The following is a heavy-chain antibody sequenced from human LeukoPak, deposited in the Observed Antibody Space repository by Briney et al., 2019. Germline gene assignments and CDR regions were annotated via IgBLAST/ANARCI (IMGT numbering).Heavy chain of an antibody. V-gene: IGHV4-59*12. CDR3: ASSIAAAGTSDYYYGMDV. CDR2: IYYSGST. Sequence: PSETLSLTCTVSGGSMSSYYWSWIRQPPGKGLEWIGYIYYSGSTNYNPSLKSRVTMSVDTSKNQFSLKLSSVTAADTAVYYCASSIAAAGTSDYYYGMDVRGQGTTVTVS. D-gene: IGHD6-13*01. J-gene: IGHJ6*02. CDR1: GGSMSSYY.